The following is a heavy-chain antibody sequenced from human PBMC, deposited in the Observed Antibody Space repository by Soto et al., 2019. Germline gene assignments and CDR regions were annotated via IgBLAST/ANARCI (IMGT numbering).Heavy chain of an antibody. V-gene: IGHV3-11*01. J-gene: IGHJ5*02. Sequence: QVQLVESGGGLVKPGGSLRVSCAASGFSFSDYYMTWIRQAPGKGLEWVSYISGSGDNIHYADSVKGRFTISRDNAKNSLYLQMDSLRVEDTAVYYCARGACITFYHDDWFDTWGQGTLVTVSS. CDR1: GFSFSDYY. CDR2: ISGSGDNI. D-gene: IGHD2-2*01. CDR3: ARGACITFYHDDWFDT.